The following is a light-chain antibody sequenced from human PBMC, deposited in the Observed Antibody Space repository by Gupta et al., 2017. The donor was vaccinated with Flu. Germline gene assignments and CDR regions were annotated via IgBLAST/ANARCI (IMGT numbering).Light chain of an antibody. CDR3: LQANSFPLS. Sequence: DRVSITCRASQHINSWLAWYQKKPGQAPKVLIDAASSLQSGVPSRFSGSGYGTDFTLTISSLQPEDFATYFCLQANSFPLSFGGGTKVEMK. J-gene: IGKJ4*01. CDR2: AAS. CDR1: QHINSW. V-gene: IGKV1-12*01.